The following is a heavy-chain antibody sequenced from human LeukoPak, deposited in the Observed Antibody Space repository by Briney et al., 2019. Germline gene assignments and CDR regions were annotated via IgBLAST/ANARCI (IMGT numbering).Heavy chain of an antibody. CDR3: ARRGYSGYDY. J-gene: IGHJ4*02. Sequence: TSETLSLTCAVYGGSFSGYYRSWIRQPLGKGLEWIGEINHNENTNYNPSLKSRVTISVDTSKNQFSLKLRSVTAADTAVYYCARRGYSGYDYWGQGTLVTASS. V-gene: IGHV4-34*01. CDR2: INHNENT. D-gene: IGHD5-12*01. CDR1: GGSFSGYY.